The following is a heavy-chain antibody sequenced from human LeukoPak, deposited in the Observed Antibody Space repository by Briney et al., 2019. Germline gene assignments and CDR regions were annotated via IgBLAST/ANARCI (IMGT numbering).Heavy chain of an antibody. Sequence: PGGSLRLSCAASGFTFSSYSMNWVRQAPGKGLEWVSYISSSGSTKYYADSVKGRFTISRDNAKNSLNLQMNSLRVEDTAVYYCARGHWYADYWGQGTLVTVSS. CDR1: GFTFSSYS. CDR2: ISSSGSTK. V-gene: IGHV3-48*04. CDR3: ARGHWYADY. D-gene: IGHD2-2*01. J-gene: IGHJ4*02.